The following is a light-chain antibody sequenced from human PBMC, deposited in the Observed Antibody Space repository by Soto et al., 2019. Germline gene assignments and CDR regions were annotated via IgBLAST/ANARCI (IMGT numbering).Light chain of an antibody. J-gene: IGKJ2*01. CDR1: QSVLYSSNNKNY. CDR2: WAS. Sequence: DIVMTQSPDSLSVSLGERATINCKSSQSVLYSSNNKNYLAWYQQKPGQPPKLLIYWASTRESGVPDRFSGSGSGTDFTLTISSLQAEDVAVYYCQQYYSCPRTFGQGTKLEIK. V-gene: IGKV4-1*01. CDR3: QQYYSCPRT.